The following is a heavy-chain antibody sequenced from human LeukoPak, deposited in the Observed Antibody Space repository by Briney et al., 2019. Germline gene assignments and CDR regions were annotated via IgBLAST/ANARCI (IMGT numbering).Heavy chain of an antibody. Sequence: PSETLSLTCSVSGGSISSYYWSWLRQPPGKGLEWIGYIYYSGSTNYNPSLKSRVTISVDTSKNQFSLKLSSVTAADTAVYYCARGPRITMIVVVITKPYNWFDPWGQGTLVTVSS. CDR1: GGSISSYY. D-gene: IGHD3-22*01. J-gene: IGHJ5*02. CDR2: IYYSGST. V-gene: IGHV4-59*12. CDR3: ARGPRITMIVVVITKPYNWFDP.